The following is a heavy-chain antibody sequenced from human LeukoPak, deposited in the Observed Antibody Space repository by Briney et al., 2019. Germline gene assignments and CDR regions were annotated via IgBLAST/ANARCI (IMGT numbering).Heavy chain of an antibody. CDR2: VYTSGST. CDR3: ARSSGSYFGRRYFDL. Sequence: SETLSLTCTVSGASISSYYWSWIRQPAGKGLEWIGRVYTSGSTNYNPSLKSRVTISVDTSKNQFSLKLSSVTAADTAVYYCARSSGSYFGRRYFDLWGRGTLVTVSS. J-gene: IGHJ2*01. V-gene: IGHV4-4*07. CDR1: GASISSYY. D-gene: IGHD3-10*01.